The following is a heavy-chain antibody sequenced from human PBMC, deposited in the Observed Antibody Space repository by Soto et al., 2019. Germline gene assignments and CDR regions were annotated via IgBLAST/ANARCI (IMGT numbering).Heavy chain of an antibody. D-gene: IGHD2-2*01. CDR3: ARDSRTGCSSTDCYMS. Sequence: SETLSLTCAVSGDSISSGAWWSWVRQSPGKGLQWIGEIYHSGNTRNNPSLKSRVTMSVDKSNNQFSLNLMSVTAADTATYYCARDSRTGCSSTDCYMSWGRNPGHRLL. CDR1: GDSISSGAW. V-gene: IGHV4-4*02. J-gene: IGHJ5*01. CDR2: IYHSGNT.